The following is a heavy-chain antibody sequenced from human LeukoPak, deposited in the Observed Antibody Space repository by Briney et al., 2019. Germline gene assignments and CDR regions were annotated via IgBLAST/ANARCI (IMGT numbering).Heavy chain of an antibody. CDR1: GGSISSLNL. Sequence: SETLSLTCAVSGGSISSLNLWSWLRQPPGKGLEWVGEMYLDGRTNFHPSVRGRVTIFIDKPKNQLSLQLTSVTAADTADYYCAGLEGRYSTDWFYFFDYWGQGALVTVSS. CDR3: AGLEGRYSTDWFYFFDY. J-gene: IGHJ4*02. V-gene: IGHV4-4*02. D-gene: IGHD6-13*01. CDR2: MYLDGRT.